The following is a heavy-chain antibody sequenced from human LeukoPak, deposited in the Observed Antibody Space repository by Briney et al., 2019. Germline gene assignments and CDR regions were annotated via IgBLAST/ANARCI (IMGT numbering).Heavy chain of an antibody. V-gene: IGHV3-73*01. CDR3: TRQYHMDV. CDR1: GFTFSGSA. J-gene: IGHJ6*03. Sequence: GGSLRLSCAASGFTFSGSAMHWVRQASGKGLEWVGRIRSKANSYATAYAASVKGRFIISRDDSKNTAYLQMNSLKTEDTAVYYCTRQYHMDVWGKGTTVTVSS. CDR2: IRSKANSYAT.